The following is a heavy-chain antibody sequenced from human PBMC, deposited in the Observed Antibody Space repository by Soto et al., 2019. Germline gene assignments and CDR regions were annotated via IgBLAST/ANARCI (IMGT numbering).Heavy chain of an antibody. J-gene: IGHJ4*02. CDR3: ATGYCSGGSCYSVFDY. D-gene: IGHD2-15*01. Sequence: SQTLSLTCVISGDSVSSNSAAWNWIRQSPSRGLEWLGRTYYRSKWYNDYAVSVKSRITINPDTSKNQFSLQLNSVTPEDTAVYYCATGYCSGGSCYSVFDYWGQGTLVTVSS. CDR1: GDSVSSNSAA. CDR2: TYYRSKWYN. V-gene: IGHV6-1*01.